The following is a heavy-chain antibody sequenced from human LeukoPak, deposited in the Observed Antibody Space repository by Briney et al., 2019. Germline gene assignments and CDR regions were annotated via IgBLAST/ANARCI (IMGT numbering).Heavy chain of an antibody. Sequence: GGSLRLSCAASGFTFSSYAMNWVRQAPGKGLEWVSVISGSGGSTYYADSVKGRFTISRDNSKNTLYLQMNSLRGEDTAVYYCAKVSQWGNSRWYEGDWGQGTLVTVSS. V-gene: IGHV3-23*01. J-gene: IGHJ4*02. CDR3: AKVSQWGNSRWYEGD. CDR2: ISGSGGST. CDR1: GFTFSSYA. D-gene: IGHD6-13*01.